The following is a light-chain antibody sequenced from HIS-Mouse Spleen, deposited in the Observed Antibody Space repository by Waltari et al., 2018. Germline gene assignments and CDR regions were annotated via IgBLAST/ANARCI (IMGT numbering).Light chain of an antibody. V-gene: IGLV2-14*03. CDR3: SSYTSSSTEV. J-gene: IGLJ2*01. CDR1: SSDGGGYNH. Sequence: SALTQPASVSGSPGQSITIPCTGTSSDGGGYNHLSSYQQHPGNAPKLLSYDVRNRPSGVSNRFPGSKSGNTASLTISGLQAENEADYYCSSYTSSSTEVFGGGTKLTVL. CDR2: DVR.